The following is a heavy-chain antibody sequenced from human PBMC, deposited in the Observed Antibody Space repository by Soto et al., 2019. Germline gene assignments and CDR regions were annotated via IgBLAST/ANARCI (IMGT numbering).Heavy chain of an antibody. CDR3: TRSGGSYSFGY. D-gene: IGHD1-26*01. CDR2: IRSKTHSYAT. CDR1: GFPLSGSA. J-gene: IGHJ4*02. V-gene: IGHV3-73*02. Sequence: EVQLVESGGGLVQPGESLKLSCAASGFPLSGSAVHWVRQASGKGLEWVGRIRSKTHSYATEYIASVKGRFTMSRDDSNNTAYLQMNGLKTDDTAVYYCTRSGGSYSFGYWGQGTLVTVSS.